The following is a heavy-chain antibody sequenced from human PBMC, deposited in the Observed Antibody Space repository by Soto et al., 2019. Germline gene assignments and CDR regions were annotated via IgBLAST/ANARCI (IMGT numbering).Heavy chain of an antibody. CDR2: VNSYNGNT. Sequence: QVELVQSGPELRKPGASVKVSCKASGYTFITHGFSWVRHAPGQGLEWMGWVNSYNGNTHYGQKFQGRLTLTTDTSTSTAYMGLKSLRHDDTAIYYCERDREVGRGVVDAYRGMGVWGQGTTVAVSS. J-gene: IGHJ6*02. CDR3: ERDREVGRGVVDAYRGMGV. CDR1: GYTFITHG. D-gene: IGHD3-10*01. V-gene: IGHV1-18*04.